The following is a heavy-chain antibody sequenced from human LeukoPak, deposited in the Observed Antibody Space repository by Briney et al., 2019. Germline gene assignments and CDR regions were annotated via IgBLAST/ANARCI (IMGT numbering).Heavy chain of an antibody. CDR3: ISSREEYYFDY. Sequence: ASVKISCKVSGYTFTDYYMHWVQQAPGKGLEWMGLVDPEDGETIYAEKFQGRVTITADTSTDTAYMELSSLRSEDTAVYYCISSREEYYFDYWGQGTLSPSPQ. V-gene: IGHV1-69-2*01. D-gene: IGHD3-3*02. CDR2: VDPEDGET. J-gene: IGHJ4*02. CDR1: GYTFTDYY.